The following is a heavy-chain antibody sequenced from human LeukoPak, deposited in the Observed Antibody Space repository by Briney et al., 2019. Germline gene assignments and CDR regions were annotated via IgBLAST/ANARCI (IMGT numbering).Heavy chain of an antibody. CDR1: GFTFSGFA. V-gene: IGHV3-23*01. D-gene: IGHD2-2*01. CDR2: ISGGGGTR. CDR3: AKPSRSISCQFYFDS. J-gene: IGHJ4*02. Sequence: GGSLRLSCAASGFTFSGFAMSWVRQAPGKGLEWVSLISGGGGTRNYADSVKGRFTISRDNSKNTLYLQMNSLRADDTAVYYCAKPSRSISCQFYFDSWGQGTLVTVSS.